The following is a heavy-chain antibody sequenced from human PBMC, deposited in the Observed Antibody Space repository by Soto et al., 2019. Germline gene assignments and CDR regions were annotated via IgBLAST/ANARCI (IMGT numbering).Heavy chain of an antibody. J-gene: IGHJ6*02. D-gene: IGHD6-6*01. Sequence: ASVKVSCKASGGTFSSYAISWVRQAPGQGLEWMGGIIPIFGTANYAQKFQGRVTITADESTSTAYMELSSLRSEDTAVYYCARGSIAARLGRSTSYHHYGMDAWGQGTTVTVSS. V-gene: IGHV1-69*13. CDR1: GGTFSSYA. CDR3: ARGSIAARLGRSTSYHHYGMDA. CDR2: IIPIFGTA.